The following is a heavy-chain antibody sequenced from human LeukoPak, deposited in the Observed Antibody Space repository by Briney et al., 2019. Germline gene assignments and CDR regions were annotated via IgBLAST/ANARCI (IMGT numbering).Heavy chain of an antibody. CDR3: ATLSLYFGDFRPLFDY. CDR2: ISYSWST. V-gene: IGHV4-30-4*01. J-gene: IGHJ4*02. Sequence: SETLSLTCTVSGGSISSDDYYWSWIRQPPGKGLEWIGYISYSWSTYYNPSLKSRVTISVDTSKNQFSLKLRSVTAADTAVYYCATLSLYFGDFRPLFDYWGQGTLVTVSS. D-gene: IGHD3-10*01. CDR1: GGSISSDDYY.